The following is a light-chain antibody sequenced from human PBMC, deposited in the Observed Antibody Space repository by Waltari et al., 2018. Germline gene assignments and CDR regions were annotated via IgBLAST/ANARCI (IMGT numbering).Light chain of an antibody. Sequence: QSVLTQPPSVSGAPGQKVTISCSASSSNIGRNHVSWYQQTPGTAPKLLIYDTNKRPSGIPDRFSGSKSGTSATLGITGLQTGDEAEYYCGTWDSSLSVSVVFGGGTKLTVL. CDR2: DTN. J-gene: IGLJ2*01. CDR3: GTWDSSLSVSVV. V-gene: IGLV1-51*01. CDR1: SSNIGRNH.